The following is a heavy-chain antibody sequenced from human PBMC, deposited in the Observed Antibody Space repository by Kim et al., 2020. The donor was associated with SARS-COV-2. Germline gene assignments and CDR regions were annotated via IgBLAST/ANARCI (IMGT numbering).Heavy chain of an antibody. V-gene: IGHV3-73*01. CDR3: TRGSPIPSCWYDAFDT. D-gene: IGHD6-19*01. Sequence: SVKNRFTIARDNSKNTAYLQMNSLKTEDTAVYYCTRGSPIPSCWYDAFDTWGQGTMVTVSS. J-gene: IGHJ3*02.